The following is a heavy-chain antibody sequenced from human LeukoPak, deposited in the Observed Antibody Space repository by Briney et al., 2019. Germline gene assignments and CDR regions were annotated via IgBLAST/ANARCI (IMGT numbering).Heavy chain of an antibody. CDR2: IRYDGSNK. V-gene: IGHV3-30*02. D-gene: IGHD2-2*02. CDR3: AKDPSRIPPPHRSFDY. CDR1: GFTFSSFG. J-gene: IGHJ4*02. Sequence: PGGALRLSCAASGFTFSSFGMHWVHQAPGKGLEWVAFIRYDGSNKDYADSVKGRFTISRDNSKKTLYLQMNSLRAGDTAVYYCAKDPSRIPPPHRSFDYWGQGTLVTVSS.